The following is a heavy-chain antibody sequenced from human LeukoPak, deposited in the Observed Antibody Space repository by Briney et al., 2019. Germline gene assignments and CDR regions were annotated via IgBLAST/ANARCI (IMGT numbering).Heavy chain of an antibody. V-gene: IGHV3-66*02. Sequence: SGGSLRLSCAVSGFTVSSNYMIWVRPALGRGLEWVSLIHSGGSTDYADSVKGRFTISRDNSKNTVDLQMNSLRPEDTAVYYCARLDSSSHHLPDWGQGALVTVSS. CDR3: ARLDSSSHHLPD. CDR2: IHSGGST. J-gene: IGHJ4*02. D-gene: IGHD6-6*01. CDR1: GFTVSSNY.